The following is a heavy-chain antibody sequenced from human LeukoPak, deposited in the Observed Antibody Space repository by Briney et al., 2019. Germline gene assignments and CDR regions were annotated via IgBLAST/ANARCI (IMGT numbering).Heavy chain of an antibody. CDR2: ISSSGSTI. J-gene: IGHJ5*02. CDR3: AGAYYDFTNWFDP. CDR1: GFTLSSYE. D-gene: IGHD3-3*01. Sequence: PGGSLRLSCAASGFTLSSYEMNWVRQAPGKGLEWVSYISSSGSTIYYADSVKGRFTISRDNAKNSLYLQMNSLRAEDTAVYYCAGAYYDFTNWFDPWGQGTLVTVSS. V-gene: IGHV3-48*03.